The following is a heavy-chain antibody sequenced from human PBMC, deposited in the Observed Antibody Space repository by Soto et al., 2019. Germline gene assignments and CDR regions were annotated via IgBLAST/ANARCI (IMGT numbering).Heavy chain of an antibody. CDR1: GGTFSNFA. CDR2: IIPVYSTP. J-gene: IGHJ6*02. V-gene: IGHV1-69*19. D-gene: IGHD6-19*01. CDR3: AKDDNSGFFIGYYGLDV. Sequence: VRLVQSGAEMKKPGSSVKVSCKASGGTFSNFAISWVRQAPGQGLEWLGAIIPVYSTPKYEPKFQGRVTISADQSTITAYMELSSLSSEDTAVYYCAKDDNSGFFIGYYGLDVWCPGTTVTVSS.